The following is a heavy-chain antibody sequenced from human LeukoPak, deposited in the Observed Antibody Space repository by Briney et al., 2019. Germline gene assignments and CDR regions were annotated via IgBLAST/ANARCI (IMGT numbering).Heavy chain of an antibody. J-gene: IGHJ4*02. CDR3: AGSLSMATIDLGGDY. CDR2: INHSGST. V-gene: IGHV4-34*01. Sequence: PSETLSLICAVYGGSFSGYYWSWIRQPPGKGLEWIGEINHSGSTNYNPSLKSRVTISVGTSKNQFSQKLSSVTAADTAVYYCAGSLSMATIDLGGDYWGQGTLVTVSS. D-gene: IGHD5-24*01. CDR1: GGSFSGYY.